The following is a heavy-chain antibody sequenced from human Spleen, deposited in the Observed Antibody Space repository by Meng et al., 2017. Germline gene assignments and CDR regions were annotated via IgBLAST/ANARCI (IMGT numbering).Heavy chain of an antibody. D-gene: IGHD3-16*02. Sequence: QVQLVQSGAEVEKPGTSVKVSCRTSGYTFTNYGIIWVRQAPGQRLEWMGWISTYNGNRNYAHKFQDRLTLTTDTSANTAYMDLRSLRSDDTATYYCARYRSYADGFDVWGQGTMVTVSS. CDR1: GYTFTNYG. CDR3: ARYRSYADGFDV. V-gene: IGHV1-18*01. J-gene: IGHJ3*01. CDR2: ISTYNGNR.